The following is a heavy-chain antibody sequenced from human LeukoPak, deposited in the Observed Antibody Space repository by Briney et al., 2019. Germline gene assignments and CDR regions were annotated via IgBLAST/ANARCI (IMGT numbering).Heavy chain of an antibody. Sequence: PGGSLRLSCAASSFTFRSYGMHWVRQAPGKGLEWVAFIRYDGRNIYYADSVKGRFAVFRDDSKNTLYLAMTSLRLEDTAVYYCANSWDSRYLSDHWGQGTLVTVSS. CDR1: SFTFRSYG. J-gene: IGHJ4*02. V-gene: IGHV3-30*02. D-gene: IGHD1-14*01. CDR3: ANSWDSRYLSDH. CDR2: IRYDGRNI.